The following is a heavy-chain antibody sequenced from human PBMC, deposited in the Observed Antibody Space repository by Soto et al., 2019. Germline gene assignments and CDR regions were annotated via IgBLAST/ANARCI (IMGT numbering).Heavy chain of an antibody. CDR3: AKGQHCSTTSCYFYHYGPDV. D-gene: IGHD2-2*01. Sequence: QVQLVESGGGVVQPGRSLRLSCVASGFTFSPDGMHWVRQSPGKGLEWVAVISYDGINKYYADSVKGRLTISRDNSKNTVYLHMNSLRGEDTAVYYCAKGQHCSTTSCYFYHYGPDVWGQGTTVAVSS. CDR2: ISYDGINK. V-gene: IGHV3-30*18. J-gene: IGHJ6*02. CDR1: GFTFSPDG.